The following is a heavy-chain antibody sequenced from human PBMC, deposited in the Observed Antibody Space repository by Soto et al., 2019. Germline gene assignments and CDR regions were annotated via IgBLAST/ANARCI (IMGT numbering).Heavy chain of an antibody. CDR2: FDPEDGET. V-gene: IGHV1-24*01. CDR1: GYTLNELS. CDR3: ATDIVIVAADPGDYGMDV. D-gene: IGHD2-15*01. Sequence: GASMKVSCKVAGYTLNELSMHWVRQSPGKGLEWMGHFDPEDGETIYARKFQGRLTMTGDTSTDTAYMGLSSLRSDDTAVYYFATDIVIVAADPGDYGMDVWGQGTTVTVSS. J-gene: IGHJ6*02.